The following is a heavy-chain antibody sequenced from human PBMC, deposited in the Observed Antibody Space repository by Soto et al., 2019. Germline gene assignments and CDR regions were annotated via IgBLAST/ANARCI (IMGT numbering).Heavy chain of an antibody. J-gene: IGHJ6*02. Sequence: FMRHCWAAAGGKIGNYGRRWISKDKGKGLEWVAVISYDGSNKYYADSVKGRFTISRDNSKNTLYLQMNSLRAEDTAVYYCAKDGLTYYYGSGVYYYYGMDVWGQGTTV. CDR1: GGKIGNYG. D-gene: IGHD3-10*01. V-gene: IGHV3-30*18. CDR3: AKDGLTYYYGSGVYYYYGMDV. CDR2: ISYDGSNK.